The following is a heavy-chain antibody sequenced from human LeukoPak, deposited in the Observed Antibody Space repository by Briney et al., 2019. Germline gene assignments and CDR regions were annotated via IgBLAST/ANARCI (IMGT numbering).Heavy chain of an antibody. CDR1: GFTFNTFA. Sequence: GGSLRLSCAASGFTFNTFATSWVRQAPGKGLEWVSTIGDPSKTYYADSVKGRFTISRDDSQNTLFLQMTSLRADDTALYYCVKDAVSFNSIYDPFDIWGQGTMVTVS. CDR3: VKDAVSFNSIYDPFDI. J-gene: IGHJ3*02. V-gene: IGHV3-23*01. D-gene: IGHD2/OR15-2a*01. CDR2: IGDPSKT.